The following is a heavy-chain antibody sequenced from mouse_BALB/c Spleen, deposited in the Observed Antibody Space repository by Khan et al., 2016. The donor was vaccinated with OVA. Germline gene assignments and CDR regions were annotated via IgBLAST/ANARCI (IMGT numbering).Heavy chain of an antibody. CDR3: ARVYGGDFDC. V-gene: IGHV3-2*02. Sequence: EVQLQESGPGLVKPSQSLSLTCTVTGYSITSDYAWNWIRQFPGKKLEWMGFISYSGNTKYNPSLKSRFSITRDTSKNQFFLQLNSVTTEDTATYYCARVYGGDFDCWGQGTSLTVSS. J-gene: IGHJ2*02. D-gene: IGHD1-1*01. CDR1: GYSITSDYA. CDR2: ISYSGNT.